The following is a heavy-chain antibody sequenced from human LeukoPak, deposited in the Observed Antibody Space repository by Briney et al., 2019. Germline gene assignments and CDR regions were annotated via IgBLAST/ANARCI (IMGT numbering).Heavy chain of an antibody. Sequence: GGSLRLSCAASGFTFSSYEMNWVRQAPGKGLEWVSGINWNGGSTGYADSVKGRFTISRDNAKNSLYLQMNSLRAEDTALYYCARRAAATNKQLNWFDPWGQGTLVTVSS. V-gene: IGHV3-20*04. CDR3: ARRAAATNKQLNWFDP. D-gene: IGHD5-24*01. J-gene: IGHJ5*02. CDR2: INWNGGST. CDR1: GFTFSSYE.